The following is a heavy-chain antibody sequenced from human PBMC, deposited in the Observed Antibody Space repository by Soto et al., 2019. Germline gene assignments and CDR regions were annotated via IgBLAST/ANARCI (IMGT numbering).Heavy chain of an antibody. D-gene: IGHD6-19*01. Sequence: ASVKVSCKASGYTFTGYYMHWVRQAPGQGLERMGWISAYNGNTNYAQKLQGRVTMTTDTSTSTAYMELGSLRSDDTAVFFCARDREVAGMFHYWGQGPLVTVSS. CDR1: GYTFTGYY. CDR2: ISAYNGNT. J-gene: IGHJ1*01. V-gene: IGHV1-18*04. CDR3: ARDREVAGMFHY.